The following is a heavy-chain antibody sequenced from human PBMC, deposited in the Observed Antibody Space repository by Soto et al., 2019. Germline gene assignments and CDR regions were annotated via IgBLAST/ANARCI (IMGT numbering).Heavy chain of an antibody. D-gene: IGHD2-15*01. CDR3: ARGEQRVVVVAATGY. J-gene: IGHJ4*02. CDR2: ISYDGSNK. V-gene: IGHV3-30-3*01. Sequence: TGGSLRLSCAASGFTFSSYAMHWVRQAPSKGLEWVAVISYDGSNKYYADSVKGRFTISRDNSKNTLYLQMNSLRAEDTAVYYCARGEQRVVVVAATGYWGQGTLVTVSS. CDR1: GFTFSSYA.